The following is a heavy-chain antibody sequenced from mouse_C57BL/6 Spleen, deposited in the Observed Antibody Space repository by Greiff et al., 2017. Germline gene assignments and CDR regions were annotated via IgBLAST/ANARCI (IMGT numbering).Heavy chain of an antibody. Sequence: EVNVVESGGGLVKPGGSLKLSCAASGFTFSDYGMHWVRQAPEKGLEWVAYISSGSSTIYYADTVKGRFTISRDNAKNTLFLQMTSLRSEDTAMYYCARSHYDYCDYWGQGTTLTVSS. CDR2: ISSGSSTI. V-gene: IGHV5-17*01. CDR3: ARSHYDYCDY. D-gene: IGHD1-2*01. CDR1: GFTFSDYG. J-gene: IGHJ2*01.